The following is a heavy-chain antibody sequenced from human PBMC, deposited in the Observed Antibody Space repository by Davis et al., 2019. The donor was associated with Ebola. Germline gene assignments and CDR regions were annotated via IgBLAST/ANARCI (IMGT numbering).Heavy chain of an antibody. Sequence: GESLKISCAASGFTFSSYWMSWVRQAPGKGLEWVANIKQDGSEKYYVDSVKGRFTISRDNAKNSLYLQMNSLRAEDTAVYYCARGRDYIWGSYRFDYWGQGTLVTVSS. CDR3: ARGRDYIWGSYRFDY. CDR1: GFTFSSYW. CDR2: IKQDGSEK. V-gene: IGHV3-7*01. J-gene: IGHJ4*02. D-gene: IGHD3-16*02.